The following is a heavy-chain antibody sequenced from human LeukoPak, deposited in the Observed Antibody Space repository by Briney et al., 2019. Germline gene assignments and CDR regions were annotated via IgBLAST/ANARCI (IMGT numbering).Heavy chain of an antibody. V-gene: IGHV5-10-1*01. CDR2: IDPSDSYT. CDR1: GYSFTSYW. CDR3: ARLEYSSGWYASGFDP. D-gene: IGHD6-19*01. J-gene: IGHJ5*02. Sequence: GESLRIFCKGSGYSFTSYWISWVRQMPGKGLEWMGRIDPSDSYTNYSPSFQGHITISADNSISTAYLQWSSLKASDTAMYYCARLEYSSGWYASGFDPWGQGTLVTVSS.